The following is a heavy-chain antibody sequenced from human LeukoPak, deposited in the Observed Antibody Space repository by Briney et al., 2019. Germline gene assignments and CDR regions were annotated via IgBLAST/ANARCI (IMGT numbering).Heavy chain of an antibody. D-gene: IGHD5-18*01. CDR2: IYTSGST. Sequence: PSETLSLTCTVSGGSISSGSYYWSWIRQPAGKGLEWIGRIYTSGSTNYNPSLKSRVTISVDTSKNQFSLKLSSVTAADTAVYYCARTTEGGYTYGYFYYYYTDVWGKGTTVTISS. V-gene: IGHV4-61*02. CDR3: ARTTEGGYTYGYFYYYYTDV. J-gene: IGHJ6*03. CDR1: GGSISSGSYY.